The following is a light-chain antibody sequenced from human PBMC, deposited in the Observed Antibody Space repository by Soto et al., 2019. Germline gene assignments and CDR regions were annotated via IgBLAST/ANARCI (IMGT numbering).Light chain of an antibody. V-gene: IGLV2-14*01. CDR2: EVT. CDR3: CSYTSDLTPYV. J-gene: IGLJ1*01. Sequence: QSVLTQPASVSGSPGQSITISCTGTSGDIGSYNRVSWYQQHPGKAPKLIIYEVTDRPSGVSNRFSGSKSGNTASLTISGLQAEDEVDYYCCSYTSDLTPYVFGTGTKVTVL. CDR1: SGDIGSYNR.